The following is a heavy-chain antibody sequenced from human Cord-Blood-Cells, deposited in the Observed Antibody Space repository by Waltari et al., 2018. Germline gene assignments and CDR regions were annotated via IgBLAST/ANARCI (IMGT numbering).Heavy chain of an antibody. Sequence: QVQLVRSGAEVKTPAASVKVSCKATGYTLTASYMHWVRQAPGQGVEWMEWINPNRSGTNSEQKCQGLVTITRDKSHRAAYMEVRRLSSDDTAGYYCARGGQGMTGTGFWGQGTLVTGSS. CDR2: INPNRSGT. V-gene: IGHV1-2*04. CDR1: GYTLTASY. J-gene: IGHJ4*02. D-gene: IGHD1-7*01. CDR3: ARGGQGMTGTGF.